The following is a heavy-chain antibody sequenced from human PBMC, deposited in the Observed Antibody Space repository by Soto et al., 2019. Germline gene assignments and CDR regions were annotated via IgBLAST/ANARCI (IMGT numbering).Heavy chain of an antibody. CDR2: IYYSGST. Sequence: SETLSLTCPFSGCSISSYYWSWIRQPPGKGLEWIGYIYYSGSTYYNPSLKSRVTISVDTSKNQFSLKLTSVTAADTAVYYCASPKIAFYNWFDPWGQGTLVTVSS. J-gene: IGHJ5*02. D-gene: IGHD3-3*02. CDR3: ASPKIAFYNWFDP. V-gene: IGHV4-59*04. CDR1: GCSISSYY.